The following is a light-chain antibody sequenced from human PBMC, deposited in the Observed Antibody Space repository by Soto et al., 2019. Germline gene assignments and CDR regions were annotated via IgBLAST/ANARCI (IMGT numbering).Light chain of an antibody. V-gene: IGKV3-20*01. J-gene: IGKJ1*01. CDR1: QSVSSSY. CDR3: QHWT. Sequence: EVVLSQSPGTLSLSPGERATLSCRARQSVSSSYLARYQQKPGQAPRLLIYGASSTATGIPDRFSGNGSATDFTLTISSLEPEDCAGYYCQHWTFGQGTKVEIK. CDR2: GAS.